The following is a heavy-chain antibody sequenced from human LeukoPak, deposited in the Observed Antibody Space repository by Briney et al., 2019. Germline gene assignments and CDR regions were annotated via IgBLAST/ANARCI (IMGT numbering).Heavy chain of an antibody. V-gene: IGHV4-39*01. Sequence: SETLSLTCTVSGGSISSSSYYWGWIRQPPGKGLEWIGSIYYSGSTYYNPSLKSRVTISVDTSKNQFSLKLSSVTAADTAVYYCARGSPPLYSSGCYAFDIWGQGTMVTVSS. CDR1: GGSISSSSYY. CDR3: ARGSPPLYSSGCYAFDI. D-gene: IGHD6-19*01. J-gene: IGHJ3*02. CDR2: IYYSGST.